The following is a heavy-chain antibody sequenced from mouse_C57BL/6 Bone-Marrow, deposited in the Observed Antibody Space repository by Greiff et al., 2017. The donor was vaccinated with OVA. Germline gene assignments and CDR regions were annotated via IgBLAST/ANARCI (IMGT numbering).Heavy chain of an antibody. Sequence: EVMLQESGGGLVKPGGSLKLSCAASGFTFSDYGMHWVRQAPEKGLEWVAYISSGSSSTYYADTVKGRFTISRDNAKNTLFLQMTSLRSEDAAMYYCARARVWEGAMDYWGQGTSVPVSS. CDR3: ARARVWEGAMDY. CDR1: GFTFSDYG. D-gene: IGHD2-10*02. V-gene: IGHV5-17*01. J-gene: IGHJ4*01. CDR2: ISSGSSST.